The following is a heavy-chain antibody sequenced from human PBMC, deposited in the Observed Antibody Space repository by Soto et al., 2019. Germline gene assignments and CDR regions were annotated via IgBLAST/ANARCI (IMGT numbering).Heavy chain of an antibody. Sequence: QVQLVESGGGVVQPGRSLRLSCAASGFTFSSYGMHWVRQAPGKGLEWVAVIWYDGSNKYYADSVKGRFTISRDNSKNTLYLQMNSLRAEDTAVYYCARDPFRTYYDILTGYYGDAFDIWGQGTMVTVSS. J-gene: IGHJ3*02. V-gene: IGHV3-33*01. D-gene: IGHD3-9*01. CDR2: IWYDGSNK. CDR1: GFTFSSYG. CDR3: ARDPFRTYYDILTGYYGDAFDI.